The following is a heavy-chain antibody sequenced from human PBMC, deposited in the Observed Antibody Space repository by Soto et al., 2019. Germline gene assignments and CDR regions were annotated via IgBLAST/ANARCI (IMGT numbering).Heavy chain of an antibody. Sequence: QVQLVQSGAEVKKPGSSVKVSCKASGGTFSSYAISWVRQAPGQGLEWMGGIIPIFGTANYAQKFQGRVTITADESTSTAYMELSSLRSEDTAVYYCATDGEDLVATIGPPYYYGMDVWGQGTTVTVSS. V-gene: IGHV1-69*01. CDR2: IIPIFGTA. D-gene: IGHD5-12*01. J-gene: IGHJ6*02. CDR3: ATDGEDLVATIGPPYYYGMDV. CDR1: GGTFSSYA.